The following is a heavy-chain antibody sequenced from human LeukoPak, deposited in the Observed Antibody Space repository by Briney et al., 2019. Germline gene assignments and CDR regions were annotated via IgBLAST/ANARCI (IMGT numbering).Heavy chain of an antibody. CDR1: GYTFTSYG. CDR2: ISAYNGNT. J-gene: IGHJ5*02. D-gene: IGHD2-2*01. CDR3: ARVGYCSSTSCPVNWFDP. Sequence: ASVKVSCKASGYTFTSYGISWVRQAPGQGLEWMGWISAYNGNTNYAQKLQGRVTMTTDTSTSTAYMELRSLRSGDTAVYYCARVGYCSSTSCPVNWFDPWGQGTLVTVSS. V-gene: IGHV1-18*01.